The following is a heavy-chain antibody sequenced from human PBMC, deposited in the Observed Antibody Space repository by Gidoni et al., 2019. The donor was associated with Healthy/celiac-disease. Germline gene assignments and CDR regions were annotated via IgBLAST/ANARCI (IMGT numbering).Heavy chain of an antibody. CDR1: GGSFSGYY. D-gene: IGHD6-6*01. CDR2: INHSGST. V-gene: IGHV4-34*01. J-gene: IGHJ5*02. Sequence: QVQLQQWGAGLLKPSETLSLTCAVYGGSFSGYYCSWIRQPPGKGLEWIGEINHSGSTNYNPSLKSRVTISVDTSKNQFSLKLSSVTAADTAVYYCARGLPSGLWREIRNSSYRFRGSARFDPWGQGTLVTVSS. CDR3: ARGLPSGLWREIRNSSYRFRGSARFDP.